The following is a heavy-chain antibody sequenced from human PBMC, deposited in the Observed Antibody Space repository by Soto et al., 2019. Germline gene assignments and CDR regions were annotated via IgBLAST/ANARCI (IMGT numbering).Heavy chain of an antibody. CDR2: ISGTGGSS. Sequence: EVQLLESGGGLVQPGGSLRLSCAASGFTFSTYTMSWVRQAPGKGMEWVSAISGTGGSSSYTDSVKGRFTISRDNSKNTLSLQNAGLRAEDTARYDCAKRALAGRDWYVDLWGRVTLFTVSS. D-gene: IGHD6-19*01. J-gene: IGHJ2*01. CDR1: GFTFSTYT. V-gene: IGHV3-23*01. CDR3: AKRALAGRDWYVDL.